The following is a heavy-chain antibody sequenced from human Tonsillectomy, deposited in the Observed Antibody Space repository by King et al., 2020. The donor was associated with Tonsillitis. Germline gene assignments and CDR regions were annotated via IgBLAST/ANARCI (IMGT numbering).Heavy chain of an antibody. V-gene: IGHV4-59*01. J-gene: IGHJ5*02. CDR3: ARGSYYYDSSGADFWFDP. CDR1: DDSISVYY. Sequence: QLQLQESGPGLVKPSETMSLTCTVSDDSISVYYWSWIRQPPGKGVEWIGYIYYSGTTNNNPSLKSRVTISVDASKNQFSLKLSSVTAADTAVYYCARGSYYYDSSGADFWFDPWGQGTLVTVSS. CDR2: IYYSGTT. D-gene: IGHD3-22*01.